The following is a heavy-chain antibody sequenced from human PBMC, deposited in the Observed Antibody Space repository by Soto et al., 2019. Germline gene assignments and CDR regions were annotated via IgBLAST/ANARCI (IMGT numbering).Heavy chain of an antibody. Sequence: EVQLVESGGGLVKPGGSLRLSCAASGFTFSDYDMTWVRQAPGKGLEWVSSITSNSIYKYSADSLKGRFTISRDNAKNTLFLHINSLRAEDTAVYYCARDLSGGNYYSHGLDVWGQGTTVTVSS. CDR3: ARDLSGGNYYSHGLDV. CDR2: ITSNSIYK. J-gene: IGHJ6*02. D-gene: IGHD1-26*01. CDR1: GFTFSDYD. V-gene: IGHV3-21*01.